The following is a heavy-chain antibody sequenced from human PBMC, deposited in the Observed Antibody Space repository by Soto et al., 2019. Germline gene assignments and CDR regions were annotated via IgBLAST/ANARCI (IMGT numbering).Heavy chain of an antibody. V-gene: IGHV3-9*01. D-gene: IGHD3-16*01. Sequence: EVQLVESGGGLVQPGRPLRLSCAASGFTFDDYAMHWVRQTPGKGLEWVSTISWNSGRIDYGDSVKGRFTISRDNAKSSLFLQMNSLRTDDTALYYCAKDRDPGETADGAEYIDYWGQGTLVTVSS. CDR1: GFTFDDYA. CDR2: ISWNSGRI. J-gene: IGHJ4*02. CDR3: AKDRDPGETADGAEYIDY.